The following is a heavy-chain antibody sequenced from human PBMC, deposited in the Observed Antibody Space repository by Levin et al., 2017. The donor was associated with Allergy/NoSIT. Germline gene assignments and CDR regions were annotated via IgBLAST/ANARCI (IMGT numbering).Heavy chain of an antibody. V-gene: IGHV4-39*01. J-gene: IGHJ4*02. Sequence: PSETLSLTCTVSGGSISSSSYYWGWIRQPPGKGLEWIGSIYYSGSTYYNPSLKSRVTISVDTSKNQFSLKLSSVTAADTAVYYCARLRVDTAMGFDYWGQGTLVTVSS. D-gene: IGHD5-18*01. CDR1: GGSISSSSYY. CDR2: IYYSGST. CDR3: ARLRVDTAMGFDY.